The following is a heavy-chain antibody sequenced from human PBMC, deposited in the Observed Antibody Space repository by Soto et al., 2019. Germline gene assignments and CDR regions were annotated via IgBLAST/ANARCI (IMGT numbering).Heavy chain of an antibody. CDR3: AHRGLYYGSRYFDS. J-gene: IGHJ4*02. Sequence: YDRTIMNPTKTHTPSFTFSGCTQNTSGVGVGWIRQPPGKALEWLALIHWDDDKAYSPSLKSRLTITKDTSKNQVVLTMTNMDPVDTATYYCAHRGLYYGSRYFDSWGQ. CDR1: GCTQNTSGVG. CDR2: IHWDDDK. D-gene: IGHD3-10*01. V-gene: IGHV2-5*02.